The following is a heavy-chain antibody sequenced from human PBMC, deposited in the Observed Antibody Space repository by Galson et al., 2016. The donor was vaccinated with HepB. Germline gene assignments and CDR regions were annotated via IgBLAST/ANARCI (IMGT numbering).Heavy chain of an antibody. Sequence: SVKVSCKASGGFSSYAFSWVRQAPGQGLEWMGGIIPIFGTANYAQKFQGSVTITADESTSTAYMELSSLRSEDTAVYYCAGGGYCGGDCYSRPFDYWGQGTLVTGSS. D-gene: IGHD2-21*02. J-gene: IGHJ4*02. CDR2: IIPIFGTA. CDR1: GGFSSYA. V-gene: IGHV1-69*13. CDR3: AGGGYCGGDCYSRPFDY.